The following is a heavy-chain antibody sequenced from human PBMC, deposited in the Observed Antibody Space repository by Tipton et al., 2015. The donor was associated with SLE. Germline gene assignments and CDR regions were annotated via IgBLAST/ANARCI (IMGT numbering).Heavy chain of an antibody. D-gene: IGHD1-1*01. V-gene: IGHV4-59*01. CDR1: GGSISVYF. CDR3: ARAAFNWNDRDALDI. Sequence: TLSLTCTVSGGSISVYFWNWIRQSPGKGLEWIGYVHYSGNTNYNPSLKSRVTMSVDTSKNHFSLRLRSVTAADTATYFCARAAFNWNDRDALDIWGQGPLVTVSS. CDR2: VHYSGNT. J-gene: IGHJ3*02.